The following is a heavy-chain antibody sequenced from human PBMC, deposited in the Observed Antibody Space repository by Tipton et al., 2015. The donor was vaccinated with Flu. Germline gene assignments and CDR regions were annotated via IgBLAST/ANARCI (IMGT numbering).Heavy chain of an antibody. CDR3: ATLTGDDY. CDR2: ISGGGGFT. V-gene: IGHV3-23*01. J-gene: IGHJ4*02. Sequence: GSLRLSCAASGFTFSSYAMSWVRQAPGKGLEWVSTISGGGGFTYYADSVKGRFTISRDNSKNTLYLQMNSLRAEDTALYYCATLTGDDYWGQGDLVTVSS. CDR1: GFTFSSYA. D-gene: IGHD7-27*01.